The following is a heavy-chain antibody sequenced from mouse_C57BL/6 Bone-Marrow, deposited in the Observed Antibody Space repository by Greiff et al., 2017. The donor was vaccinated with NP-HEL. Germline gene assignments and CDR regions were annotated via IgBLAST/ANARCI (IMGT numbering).Heavy chain of an antibody. V-gene: IGHV3-6*01. J-gene: IGHJ1*03. CDR2: ISYDGSN. CDR1: GYSITSGYY. Sequence: VQLQQSGPGLVKPSQSLSLTCSVTGYSITSGYYWNWIRQFPGNKLEWMGYISYDGSNNYNPSLKNRISITRDTSKNQFFLKLNSVTTEDTATYYCAIYYGYPYWYFDVWGTGTTVTVSS. D-gene: IGHD2-2*01. CDR3: AIYYGYPYWYFDV.